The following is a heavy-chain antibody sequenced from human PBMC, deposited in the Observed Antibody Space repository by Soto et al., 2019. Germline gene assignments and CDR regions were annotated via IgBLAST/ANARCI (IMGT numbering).Heavy chain of an antibody. J-gene: IGHJ6*02. V-gene: IGHV3-23*01. CDR3: AKGGPYYYYGMDV. CDR1: GFTFSSYA. CDR2: ISVSGGST. Sequence: PGGSLRLSCAASGFTFSSYAMSWVGQAPGKGLEWVSAISVSGGSTYDADSVKGRFTISRDNSKNTLYLQMNSLRAEDTAVYYCAKGGPYYYYGMDVWGQGTTVTVSS.